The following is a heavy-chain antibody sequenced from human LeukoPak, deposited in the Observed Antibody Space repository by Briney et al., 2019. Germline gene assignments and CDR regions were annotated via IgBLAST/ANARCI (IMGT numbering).Heavy chain of an antibody. D-gene: IGHD2-15*01. V-gene: IGHV3-48*02. J-gene: IGHJ4*02. CDR3: ARDHIYCFDF. Sequence: GGSLRLSCAASGFTFSSYSMNWVRQAPGRGLEWVSYISSSGSDIYYADSVKGRFTISRDNAKNSLYLQMNSLRYEDTAVYYYARDHIYCFDFWGQGTLVTVSS. CDR1: GFTFSSYS. CDR2: ISSSGSDI.